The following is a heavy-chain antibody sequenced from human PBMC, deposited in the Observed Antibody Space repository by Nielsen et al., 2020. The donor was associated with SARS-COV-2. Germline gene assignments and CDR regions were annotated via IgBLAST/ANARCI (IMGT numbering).Heavy chain of an antibody. J-gene: IGHJ4*02. V-gene: IGHV1-2*02. D-gene: IGHD1-7*01. CDR2: INPNSGGT. Sequence: WVRQAPGQGLEWMGWINPNSGGTNYAQKFQGRVTMTRDTSISTAYMELGRLRSDDTAVYYCARDTSLVDITGTTVTDYWGQGTLVTVSS. CDR3: ARDTSLVDITGTTVTDY.